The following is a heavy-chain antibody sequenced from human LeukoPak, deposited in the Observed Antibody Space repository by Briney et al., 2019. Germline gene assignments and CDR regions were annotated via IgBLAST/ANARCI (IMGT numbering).Heavy chain of an antibody. CDR3: ARALSPRIVVVSEYPQASH. Sequence: ASVKVSCKASGYTFTGYYMHWVRQAPGQGLEWMGWINPNSGGTNYAQKFQGRVTMTRDTSISTAYMELSRLRSGDTAVYYCARALSPRIVVVSEYPQASHWGQGTLVTVSS. V-gene: IGHV1-2*02. D-gene: IGHD3-22*01. J-gene: IGHJ4*02. CDR2: INPNSGGT. CDR1: GYTFTGYY.